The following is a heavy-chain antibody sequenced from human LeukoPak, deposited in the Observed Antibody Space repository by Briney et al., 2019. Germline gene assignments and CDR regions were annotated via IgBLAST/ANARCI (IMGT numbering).Heavy chain of an antibody. Sequence: GASVTVSCKASGGTFINYGISWVRQAPGHGREWMGGIIPIFSTSNYAQKFQGRLTITADESTSTVYMELSSLRSEDTAVYYCARDPNILMGANFHSWGQGTLVTVSS. CDR1: GGTFINYG. D-gene: IGHD1-26*01. CDR2: IIPIFSTS. V-gene: IGHV1-69*13. J-gene: IGHJ4*02. CDR3: ARDPNILMGANFHS.